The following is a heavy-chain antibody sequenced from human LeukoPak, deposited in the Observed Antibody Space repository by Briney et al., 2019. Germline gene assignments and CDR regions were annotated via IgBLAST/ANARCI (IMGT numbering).Heavy chain of an antibody. CDR3: ARDERLLSFLK. CDR2: ISSSSGGTI. J-gene: IGHJ4*02. CDR1: GFTFSDYY. V-gene: IGHV3-11*01. Sequence: PGGSLRLSCAASGFTFSDYYMSWIRQAPGRGLEWISYISSSSGGTIYYTDSVKGRFTISRDNAKNSLYLQMNSLRADDTAIYYCARDERLLSFLKWGQGTLVTVSS. D-gene: IGHD3-3*01.